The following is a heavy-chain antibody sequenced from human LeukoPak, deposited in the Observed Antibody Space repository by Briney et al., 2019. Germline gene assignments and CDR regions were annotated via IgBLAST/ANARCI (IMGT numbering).Heavy chain of an antibody. CDR1: GYTLTELS. D-gene: IGHD6-13*01. CDR2: FDPEDGET. CDR3: AKGLSIAATGFDY. Sequence: ASVKVSCKVSGYTLTELSMHWVRQAPGKGLEWMGGFDPEDGETIYAQKFQGRVTMAEDTSTDTAYMELSRLRSEDTAVYYCAKGLSIAATGFDYWGQGTLVTVSS. J-gene: IGHJ4*02. V-gene: IGHV1-24*01.